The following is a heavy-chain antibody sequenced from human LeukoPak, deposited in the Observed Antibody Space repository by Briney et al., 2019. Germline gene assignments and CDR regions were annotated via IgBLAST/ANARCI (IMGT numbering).Heavy chain of an antibody. CDR3: ARGNLEAYYFDY. CDR1: GFTFSSYA. V-gene: IGHV3-23*01. Sequence: RGSLRLSCAASGFTFSSYAMSWVRQAPGKGLEWVSAISGSGGSTYYADSVKGRFTISRDNSKNTLYLQMNSLRAEDTAVYYCARGNLEAYYFDYRGQGTLVTVSS. CDR2: ISGSGGST. D-gene: IGHD1-14*01. J-gene: IGHJ4*02.